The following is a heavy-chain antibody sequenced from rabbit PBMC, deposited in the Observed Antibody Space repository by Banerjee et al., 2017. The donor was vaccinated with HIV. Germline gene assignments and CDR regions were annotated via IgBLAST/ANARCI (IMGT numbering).Heavy chain of an antibody. V-gene: IGHV1S45*01. CDR2: IDAGSSGTT. J-gene: IGHJ6*01. D-gene: IGHD8-1*01. CDR3: ARADYTGYGGNGYWGL. Sequence: QEQLEESGGDLVKPEGSLTLTCTASGFSFSSSYRMSWVRQAPGKGLEWIACIDAGSSGTTYYASWAKGRFTISKTSSTTVTLQMTSLTAADTATYFCARADYTGYGGNGYWGLWGPGTLVTVS. CDR1: GFSFSSSYR.